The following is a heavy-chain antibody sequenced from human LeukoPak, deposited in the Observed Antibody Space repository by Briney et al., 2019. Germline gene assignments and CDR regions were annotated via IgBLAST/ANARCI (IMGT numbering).Heavy chain of an antibody. D-gene: IGHD3-3*01. J-gene: IGHJ5*02. CDR1: GGSISSYY. CDR2: IYYSGST. Sequence: SETLSLTCTVSGGSISSYYWSWIRQPSGKGLEWIGYIYYSGSTNYNPSLKSRVTISVDTSKNQFSLKLSSVTAADTAVYYCALGYYDFWSGPNGGWFDPWGQGTLVTVSS. V-gene: IGHV4-59*01. CDR3: ALGYYDFWSGPNGGWFDP.